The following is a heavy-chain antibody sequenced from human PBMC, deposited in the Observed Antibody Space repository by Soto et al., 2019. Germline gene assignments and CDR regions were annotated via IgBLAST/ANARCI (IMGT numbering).Heavy chain of an antibody. J-gene: IGHJ5*02. CDR1: GGSISNSDYY. D-gene: IGHD4-17*01. CDR3: VRNLVADYGDLVVWFDP. CDR2: SYYSGIT. Sequence: QLQLQESGPGLVKPSETLSLTCTVSGGSISNSDYYWGWIRQSPGKGLEWIGTSYYSGITYYSPSLTSRVAISVDTSKSQCSLKLGSVAAADAAVYYCVRNLVADYGDLVVWFDPWGQGTLVTVSS. V-gene: IGHV4-39*01.